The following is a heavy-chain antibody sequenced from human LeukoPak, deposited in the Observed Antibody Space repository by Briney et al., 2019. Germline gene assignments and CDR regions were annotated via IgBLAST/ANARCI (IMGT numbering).Heavy chain of an antibody. Sequence: PSETLSLTCTVSGGSITSYYWSWIRQPPGKGLEWIGYIYYSGSTNYNPSLKSRVTISVDTSTNQFSLKLSSVTAADTAVYYCARFDTTGTGYNWFDPWGQGTLVTVSS. CDR1: GGSITSYY. CDR2: IYYSGST. CDR3: ARFDTTGTGYNWFDP. D-gene: IGHD1-1*01. V-gene: IGHV4-59*01. J-gene: IGHJ5*02.